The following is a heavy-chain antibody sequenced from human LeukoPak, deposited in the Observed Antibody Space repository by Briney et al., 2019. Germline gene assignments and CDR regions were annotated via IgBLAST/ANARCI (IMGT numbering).Heavy chain of an antibody. CDR1: GFTFSTYW. CDR2: IKYDEIEK. D-gene: IGHD2-2*01. Sequence: GGSLRLSWAASGFTFSTYWMAWVRQAPGNGLEWVANIKYDEIEKYYVDSVKGRFTIPRDNAKKSLYLQMNSLRDEETAVYYCARDLVTEPTGDWFDPWGQGTLVTVSS. J-gene: IGHJ5*02. CDR3: ARDLVTEPTGDWFDP. V-gene: IGHV3-7*01.